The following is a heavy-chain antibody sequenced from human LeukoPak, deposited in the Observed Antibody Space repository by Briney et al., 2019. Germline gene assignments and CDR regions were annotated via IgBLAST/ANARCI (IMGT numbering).Heavy chain of an antibody. CDR1: GFTLSRFA. CDR2: MSDDGSEK. J-gene: IGHJ4*02. CDR3: AREADSGYYRTVDY. Sequence: GGSLRLSCTASGFTLSRFAMHWVRQAPGKGLEWLGHMSDDGSEKHYVDSVRGRFTISRDPSKNTLYLEMTSLRTEDTAVYYCAREADSGYYRTVDYWGQGTMVTVSS. D-gene: IGHD2-15*01. V-gene: IGHV3-30-3*01.